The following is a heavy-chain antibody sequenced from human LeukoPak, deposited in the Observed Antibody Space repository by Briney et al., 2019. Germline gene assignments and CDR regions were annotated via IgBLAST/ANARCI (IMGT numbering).Heavy chain of an antibody. J-gene: IGHJ4*02. CDR1: GYSISGGYY. Sequence: SETLALTCIVSGYSISGGYYWDWIRQPPGKGLEWIGSIYHSGITYYNPSLKSRVTISVDTSKNQFSLKLSSVTAADTAVYYCARVAPRWLQSPPYYFDYWGQGTLVTVSS. V-gene: IGHV4-38-2*02. CDR3: ARVAPRWLQSPPYYFDY. CDR2: IYHSGIT. D-gene: IGHD5-24*01.